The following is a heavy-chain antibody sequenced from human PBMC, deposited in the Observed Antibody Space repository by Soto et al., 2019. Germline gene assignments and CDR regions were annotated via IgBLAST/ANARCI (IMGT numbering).Heavy chain of an antibody. CDR3: ARLSSPYYYDSSGYSQSLYYYGMDV. J-gene: IGHJ6*02. CDR2: IYYSGST. CDR1: GGSISSYY. V-gene: IGHV4-59*01. Sequence: QVQLQESGPGLVKPSETLSLTCTVSGGSISSYYWSWIRQPPGKGLEWIGYIYYSGSTNYNPSLESRVTISVDTSKNQFSLKLSSVTAADTAVYYCARLSSPYYYDSSGYSQSLYYYGMDVWGQGTTVTVSS. D-gene: IGHD3-22*01.